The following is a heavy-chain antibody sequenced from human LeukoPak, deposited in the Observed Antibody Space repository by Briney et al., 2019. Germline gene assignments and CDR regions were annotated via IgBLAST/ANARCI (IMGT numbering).Heavy chain of an antibody. CDR1: GVIISSYA. CDR2: INGRRDNT. Sequence: GGSLRLSCAASGVIISSYAMSWVRQAPGKGLVWVSAINGRRDNTYYADFVKGWFTISRDNSKSTVYLQMNSLRTEDTAVYYCAKDRVSPGFNWFDPWGQGTLVTVSS. V-gene: IGHV3-23*01. CDR3: AKDRVSPGFNWFDP. D-gene: IGHD2/OR15-2a*01. J-gene: IGHJ5*02.